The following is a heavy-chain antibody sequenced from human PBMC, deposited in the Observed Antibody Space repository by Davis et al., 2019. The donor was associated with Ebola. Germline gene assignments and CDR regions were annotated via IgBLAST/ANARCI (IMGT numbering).Heavy chain of an antibody. Sequence: GGSLRLSCAASGFTFSSYAMSWVRQAPGKGLEWVSAISGSGGSTYYADSVKGRFTISRDNSKNTLYLQMNSLRAEDTAVYYCGGVHHIVVVPAAISSYYYYGMDVWGQGTTVTVSS. V-gene: IGHV3-23*01. CDR2: ISGSGGST. J-gene: IGHJ6*02. CDR3: GGVHHIVVVPAAISSYYYYGMDV. D-gene: IGHD2-2*01. CDR1: GFTFSSYA.